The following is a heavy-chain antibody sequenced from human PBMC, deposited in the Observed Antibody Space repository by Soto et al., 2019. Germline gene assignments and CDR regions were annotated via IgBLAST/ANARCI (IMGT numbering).Heavy chain of an antibody. CDR2: IFSNDEK. D-gene: IGHD2-15*01. V-gene: IGHV2-26*01. J-gene: IGHJ6*02. Sequence: SGPTLVNPTETLTLTCTVSGFSLGNARMGVSWIRQPPGKALEWLAHIFSNDEKSYSTSLKSRLTISKDTSKSQVVLTMTNMDPVDTATYYCARIPGYCSGGSCYPVYGMDVWGQGTTVTVSS. CDR1: GFSLGNARMG. CDR3: ARIPGYCSGGSCYPVYGMDV.